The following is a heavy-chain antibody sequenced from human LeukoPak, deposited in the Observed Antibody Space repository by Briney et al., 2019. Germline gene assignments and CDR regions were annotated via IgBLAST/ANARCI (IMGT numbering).Heavy chain of an antibody. V-gene: IGHV4-59*01. CDR1: GGSISSYY. CDR3: ARVYDFWSGYSPYYYYGMDV. Sequence: ASETLSLTCTVSGGSISSYYWSWIRQPPGKGLEWIGYIYYSGSTNYNPSLKSRVTISVDTSKNQFSLKLSSVTAADTAVYYCARVYDFWSGYSPYYYYGMDVWGQGTTVTVSS. CDR2: IYYSGST. D-gene: IGHD3-3*01. J-gene: IGHJ6*02.